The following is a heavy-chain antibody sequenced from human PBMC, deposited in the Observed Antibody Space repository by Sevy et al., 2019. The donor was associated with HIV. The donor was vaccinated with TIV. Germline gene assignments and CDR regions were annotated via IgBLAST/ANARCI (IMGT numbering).Heavy chain of an antibody. V-gene: IGHV3-7*01. CDR2: IKQDESEK. CDR1: GFTFSRYW. Sequence: GSLRLSCAASGFTFSRYWMTWVRQAPGKGLEWVANIKQDESEKYYVDSVKGRFTISRDNAKNSLYLQMNSLRADDTAVDYCARAEQVTMLVVFGGLYFDSWGQGTLVTVSS. CDR3: ARAEQVTMLVVFGGLYFDS. D-gene: IGHD3-22*01. J-gene: IGHJ4*02.